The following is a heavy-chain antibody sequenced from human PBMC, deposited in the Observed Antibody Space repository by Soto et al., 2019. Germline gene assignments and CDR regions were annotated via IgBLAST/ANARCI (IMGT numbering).Heavy chain of an antibody. CDR2: ICSSGST. CDR3: ARHRRETGTYAQPLDY. Sequence: SETLSLTCTVSGGSISSCDYYWGWVRQPPGKGLAWIGSICSSGSTYYNPSLKSRVTISVDTSNNQFSLRLSSVTAADTAVYYCARHRRETGTYAQPLDYWGQGTLVTVSS. V-gene: IGHV4-39*01. D-gene: IGHD1-1*01. J-gene: IGHJ4*02. CDR1: GGSISSCDYY.